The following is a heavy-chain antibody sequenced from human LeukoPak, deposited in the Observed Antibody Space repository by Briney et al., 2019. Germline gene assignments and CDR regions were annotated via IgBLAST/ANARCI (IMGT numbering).Heavy chain of an antibody. Sequence: EASVKVSCKASGYTFTSYYMHWVRQAPGQGLEWMGIINPSGGSTSYAQKFQGRVTMTRDTSTSTVYMELSSLRSEDTAVYYCASRSSSGYHPNDAFDIWGQGTMVTVSS. CDR2: INPSGGST. V-gene: IGHV1-46*01. CDR1: GYTFTSYY. CDR3: ASRSSSGYHPNDAFDI. J-gene: IGHJ3*02. D-gene: IGHD3-22*01.